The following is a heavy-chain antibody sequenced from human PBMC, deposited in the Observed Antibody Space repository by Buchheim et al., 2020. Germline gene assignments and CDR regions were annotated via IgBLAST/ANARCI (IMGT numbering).Heavy chain of an antibody. CDR2: ISFDGNNK. D-gene: IGHD3-10*01. Sequence: QVQLVESGGGVVQPGRSLRLSCAASGFTFSNYGMHWVRQAPGKGLEWVAVISFDGNNKYYADSVKGRFTISRDNSKSTLYLQMSSLRVEDTAVYYCAKDSYTMNNWFDPWGQGTL. CDR3: AKDSYTMNNWFDP. J-gene: IGHJ5*02. V-gene: IGHV3-30*18. CDR1: GFTFSNYG.